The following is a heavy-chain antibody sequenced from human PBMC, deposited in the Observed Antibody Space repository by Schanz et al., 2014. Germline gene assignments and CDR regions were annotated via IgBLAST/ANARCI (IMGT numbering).Heavy chain of an antibody. CDR1: SDSISHYY. CDR3: ARHRVYGAFDL. D-gene: IGHD4-17*01. J-gene: IGHJ4*02. CDR2: IYDRGST. Sequence: QVQLQESGPGLVKPSETLSLTCTVPSDSISHYYLSWIRQPPGKELEWVAFIYDRGSTSYNPSLKSRVPISLDPAKTQFPPRWSSVPAADTAVYYCARHRVYGAFDLWGQGTLVTVSS. V-gene: IGHV4-59*08.